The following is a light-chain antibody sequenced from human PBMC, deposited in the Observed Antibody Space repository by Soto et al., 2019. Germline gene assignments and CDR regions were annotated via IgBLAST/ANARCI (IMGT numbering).Light chain of an antibody. Sequence: QSVLTQPPSASGTPGQRVTISCSGTRANIGSNYVYWYQQVPGTAPKLLIYKNNQRPSGVPDRVSGSKSGTAASLAISGLRSEDEADYYCATWDDSLKEVFGGGTKVTVL. CDR1: RANIGSNY. CDR2: KNN. J-gene: IGLJ2*01. V-gene: IGLV1-47*01. CDR3: ATWDDSLKEV.